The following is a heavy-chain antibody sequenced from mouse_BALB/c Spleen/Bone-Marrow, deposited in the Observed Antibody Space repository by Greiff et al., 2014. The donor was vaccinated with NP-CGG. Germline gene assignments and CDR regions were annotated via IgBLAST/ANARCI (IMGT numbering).Heavy chain of an antibody. J-gene: IGHJ2*01. D-gene: IGHD1-1*01. Sequence: DVKLVESGGGLAQPGGSLKLSCAASGFTFSSYTMSWVRQTPEKRLEWVAYISNGGGSTYYPDTVKGRFTISRDNAKNTLYLQMSSLKSEDTAMYYCARHGGSRGYYFDYWGQGTTLTVSS. V-gene: IGHV5-12-2*01. CDR1: GFTFSSYT. CDR3: ARHGGSRGYYFDY. CDR2: ISNGGGST.